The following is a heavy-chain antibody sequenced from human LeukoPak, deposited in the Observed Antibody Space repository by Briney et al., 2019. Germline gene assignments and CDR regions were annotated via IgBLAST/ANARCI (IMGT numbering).Heavy chain of an antibody. D-gene: IGHD5-12*01. CDR3: ARSGSGYLRYYFDY. J-gene: IGHJ4*02. CDR2: IYTSGST. Sequence: SETLSLTCTVSGDSVNTNYWSWIRQPAGKGLEWIGRIYTSGSTNYNPSLKSRVTISVDTSKNQFSLKLSSVTAADTAVYYCARSGSGYLRYYFDYWGQGTLVTVSS. V-gene: IGHV4-4*07. CDR1: GDSVNTNY.